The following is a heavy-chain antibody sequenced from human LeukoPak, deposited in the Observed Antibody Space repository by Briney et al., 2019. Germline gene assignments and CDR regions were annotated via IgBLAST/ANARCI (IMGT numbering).Heavy chain of an antibody. CDR1: GYTFTSYA. CDR2: INPNSGGT. D-gene: IGHD5-24*01. CDR3: ASGQLRGSLLYFDY. Sequence: GASVKVSCKASGYTFTSYAMNWVRQAPGQGLEWMGWINPNSGGTNYAQKFQGRVTMTRDTSISTAYMDLSRLRSDDTAVYYCASGQLRGSLLYFDYWGQGTLVTVSS. V-gene: IGHV1-2*02. J-gene: IGHJ4*02.